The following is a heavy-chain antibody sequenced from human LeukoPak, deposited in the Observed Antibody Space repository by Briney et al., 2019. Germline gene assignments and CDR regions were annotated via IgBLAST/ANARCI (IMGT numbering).Heavy chain of an antibody. CDR1: GGTFSIYA. CDR2: IIPIFGTA. J-gene: IGHJ4*02. V-gene: IGHV1-69*13. Sequence: VASVKVSCKASGGTFSIYAISWVRQAPGQGLEWMGGIIPIFGTANYAQKFQGRVTITADESTSTAYMELSSLRSEDTAVYYCARARGWDGSGSYYIPYYFDYWGQGTLVTVSS. D-gene: IGHD3-10*01. CDR3: ARARGWDGSGSYYIPYYFDY.